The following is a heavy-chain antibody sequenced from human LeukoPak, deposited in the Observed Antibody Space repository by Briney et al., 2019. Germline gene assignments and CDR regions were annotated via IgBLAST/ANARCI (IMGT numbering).Heavy chain of an antibody. J-gene: IGHJ4*02. V-gene: IGHV4-59*08. CDR1: GGSISSYY. CDR3: ARARGSAAMAD. D-gene: IGHD2-2*01. CDR2: IYYSGST. Sequence: SETLSLTCTVSGGSISSYYWSWIRQPPGKGLEWIGYIYYSGSTNYNPSLKSRVTISVDTSKNQFSLKLSSVTAADMAVYYCARARGSAAMADWGQGTLVTVSS.